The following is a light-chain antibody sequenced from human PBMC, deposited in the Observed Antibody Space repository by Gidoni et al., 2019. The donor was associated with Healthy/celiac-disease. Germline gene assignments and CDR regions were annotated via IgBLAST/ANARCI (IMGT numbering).Light chain of an antibody. CDR3: SSYTSSSTDVV. CDR1: SSYVGGYNY. J-gene: IGLJ2*01. Sequence: QSALTQPASVSGSPGQSIPISCTGTSSYVGGYNYVSWYQQHPGKAPKLMIYEVSNRPSGVSNRFSGSKSGNTASLTISGLQAEDEADYYCSSYTSSSTDVVFGGGTKLTVL. V-gene: IGLV2-14*01. CDR2: EVS.